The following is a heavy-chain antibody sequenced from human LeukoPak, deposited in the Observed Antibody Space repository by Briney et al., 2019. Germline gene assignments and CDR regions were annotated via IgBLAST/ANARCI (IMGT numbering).Heavy chain of an antibody. J-gene: IGHJ5*02. CDR1: GFTFSSYA. D-gene: IGHD6-13*01. CDR2: ISYDGRNK. V-gene: IGHV3-30*04. CDR3: ARGAAAGTSGFDP. Sequence: GGSLRLSCAASGFTFSSYAMHWVRQAPGKGLEWVAVISYDGRNKYYADSVKGRFSISRDNSKNTLYLQMNSLRAEDTAVYYCARGAAAGTSGFDPWGQGTLVTVSS.